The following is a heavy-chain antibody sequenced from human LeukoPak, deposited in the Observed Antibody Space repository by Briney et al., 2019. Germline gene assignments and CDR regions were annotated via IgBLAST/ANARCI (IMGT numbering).Heavy chain of an antibody. J-gene: IGHJ2*01. CDR1: GYRFTNYW. V-gene: IGHV5-51*01. CDR2: IHPGDSDT. Sequence: GESLKISCKVSGYRFTNYWIGWVRQMPGKGLEWMGIIHPGDSDTRYSPSFQGQVTISADTSINTAYLQWSSLKASDTAMYYCAIIAATDTDDNWYFDFWGRGTLVTVSS. D-gene: IGHD6-13*01. CDR3: AIIAATDTDDNWYFDF.